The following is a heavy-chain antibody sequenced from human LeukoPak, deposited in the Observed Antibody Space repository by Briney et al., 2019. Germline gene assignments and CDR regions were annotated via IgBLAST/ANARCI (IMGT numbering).Heavy chain of an antibody. Sequence: PGGPLSLSCAASGFHFSSYGMHWVRQAPGKGLDWVAFIHHDGSNKYYADSVRGRFTISRDNSKNTLYLQMNSLRAEDTAVYFCAKGDKMLTWRRTYNRFDPWGKGTLVTVSS. D-gene: IGHD3-16*01. J-gene: IGHJ5*02. CDR3: AKGDKMLTWRRTYNRFDP. CDR1: GFHFSSYG. V-gene: IGHV3-30*02. CDR2: IHHDGSNK.